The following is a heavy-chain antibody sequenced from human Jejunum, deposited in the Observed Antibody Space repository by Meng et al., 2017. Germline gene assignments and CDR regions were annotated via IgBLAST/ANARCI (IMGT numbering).Heavy chain of an antibody. CDR2: ITGDGAST. CDR3: AKEKSSWSEFDS. V-gene: IGHV3-23*01. Sequence: EVQLLESGGGLVQPGGSLRLSCAASGFTFSDYAMTWVRQAPGQGLEWVATIIGGSAITGDGASTYYADSVKGRFTISRDNSENTLYLHMNSLGDEDMAVYYCAKEKSSWSEFDSWGQGTLVTVSS. J-gene: IGHJ4*02. D-gene: IGHD6-19*01. CDR1: GFTFSDYA.